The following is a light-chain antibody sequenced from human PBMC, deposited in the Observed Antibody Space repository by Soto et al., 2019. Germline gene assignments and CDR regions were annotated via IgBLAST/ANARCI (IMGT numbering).Light chain of an antibody. V-gene: IGKV1-5*01. J-gene: IGKJ1*01. CDR1: QTISTW. CDR3: QQYSGYWT. CDR2: DAS. Sequence: DIQMTQSPSTLSASVGDRVTITCRASQTISTWLAWYQQKPGKAPKLLMYDASRLESGVPSTFSGSGSGTEFTLTISSLQSDDVATYYCQQYSGYWTFGQGTKVDIK.